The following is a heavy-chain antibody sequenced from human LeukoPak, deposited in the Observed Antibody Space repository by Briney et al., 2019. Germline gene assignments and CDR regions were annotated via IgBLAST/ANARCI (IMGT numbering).Heavy chain of an antibody. V-gene: IGHV3-30-3*01. CDR2: ISYDGTEK. J-gene: IGHJ4*02. Sequence: GGSLRLSCAASGFSFNEYSLHWVRQAPGKGLQWVALISYDGTEKYYADSVKGRFTISRDNAKNSLYLQMNSLSAEDTAVYYCARDLSVPYYYDSSGYYDPDYWGQGTLVTVSS. D-gene: IGHD3-22*01. CDR3: ARDLSVPYYYDSSGYYDPDY. CDR1: GFSFNEYS.